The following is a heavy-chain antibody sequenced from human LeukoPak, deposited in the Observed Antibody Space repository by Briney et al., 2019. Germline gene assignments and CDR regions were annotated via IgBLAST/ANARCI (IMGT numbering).Heavy chain of an antibody. CDR2: ISSSSSYI. D-gene: IGHD6-19*01. J-gene: IGHJ4*02. Sequence: GGSLRLSCAASGFTFSSYSMNWVRQAPGKGLEWVSSISSSSSYIYYADSVKGRFTISRDNAKNSLYLQMNSLRAEDTAVYYCARDNMAGDRGSFDCWGQGTLVTVSS. CDR3: ARDNMAGDRGSFDC. V-gene: IGHV3-21*01. CDR1: GFTFSSYS.